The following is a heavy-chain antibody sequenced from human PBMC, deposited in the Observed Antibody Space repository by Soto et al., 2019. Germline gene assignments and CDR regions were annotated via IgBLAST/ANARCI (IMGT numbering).Heavy chain of an antibody. Sequence: VKVSCKASGYTFTGYYMHWVRQAPGQGLEWMGWINPNSGGTNYAQKFQGWVTMTRDTSISTAYMELSRLRSDDTAVYYCARDLNTYYYGSGSTYGMDVWGQGTTVTVSS. CDR2: INPNSGGT. J-gene: IGHJ6*02. V-gene: IGHV1-2*04. D-gene: IGHD3-10*01. CDR1: GYTFTGYY. CDR3: ARDLNTYYYGSGSTYGMDV.